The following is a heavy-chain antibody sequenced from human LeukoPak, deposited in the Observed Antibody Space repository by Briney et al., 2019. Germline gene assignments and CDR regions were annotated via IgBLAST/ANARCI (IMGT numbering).Heavy chain of an antibody. V-gene: IGHV1-2*02. CDR1: GYTFTGYY. CDR2: INPNSGGT. Sequence: ASVKVSCKASGYTFTGYYTHWVRQAPGQGLAWMGWINPNSGGTNYAQKFQGRVTMTRDTSISTAYMELSRLRSDDTAVYYCARGRSTTGTFFIYWGQGTLVTVSS. D-gene: IGHD1-1*01. J-gene: IGHJ4*02. CDR3: ARGRSTTGTFFIY.